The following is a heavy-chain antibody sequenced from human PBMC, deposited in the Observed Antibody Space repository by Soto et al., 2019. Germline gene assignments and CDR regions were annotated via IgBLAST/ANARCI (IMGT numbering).Heavy chain of an antibody. D-gene: IGHD2-2*01. CDR1: DFSISSGHY. V-gene: IGHV4-38-2*01. CDR3: ARWSNDCSYTSCYHFDL. CDR2: IYHSGTT. Sequence: AETLSLTCAVSDFSISSGHYWGWIRQPPGKGLEWIGSIYHSGTTYNNPSLKSRVTMSVDTSKNQFSLKLTSVPAADTALYYCARWSNDCSYTSCYHFDLWGQGTLITVSS. J-gene: IGHJ4*02.